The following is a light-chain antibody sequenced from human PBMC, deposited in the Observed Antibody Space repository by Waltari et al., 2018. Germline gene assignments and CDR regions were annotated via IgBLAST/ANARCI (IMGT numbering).Light chain of an antibody. CDR1: SSDVGRYNL. CDR2: EGS. Sequence: QSALTQPASVSGSPGQSITISCTGTSSDVGRYNLVSWYQHHPGKAPKLMIYEGSKRPSGVSNRFSGSKSGNTASLTISGLQAEDEADYYCCSYAGSGTYVFGTGTKVTVL. J-gene: IGLJ1*01. V-gene: IGLV2-23*01. CDR3: CSYAGSGTYV.